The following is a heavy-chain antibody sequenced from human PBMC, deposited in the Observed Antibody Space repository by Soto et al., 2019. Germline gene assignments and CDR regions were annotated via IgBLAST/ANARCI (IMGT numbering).Heavy chain of an antibody. J-gene: IGHJ5*02. V-gene: IGHV4-59*01. Sequence: SETLSLTCTVSGGSISSYYWSWIRQPPGKGLEWIGYIYYSGSTNYNPTLKSRVTISVDTSKNQFSLKLSSVTAADTAVYYCARDSNWNYENWFDPWGQGTLVTVSS. CDR2: IYYSGST. D-gene: IGHD1-7*01. CDR3: ARDSNWNYENWFDP. CDR1: GGSISSYY.